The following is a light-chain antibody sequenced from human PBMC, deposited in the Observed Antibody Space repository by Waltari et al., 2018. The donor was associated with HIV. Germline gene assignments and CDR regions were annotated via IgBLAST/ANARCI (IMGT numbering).Light chain of an antibody. CDR2: TAS. CDR3: QHYKSYSGT. V-gene: IGKV1-5*03. J-gene: IGKJ1*01. Sequence: DIQMTQSPSTLSASVGDRVTITCRASQSISTWLAWYQQKPGKAPKLLIYTASTLESGVPSRFSGSGSGTEFTLTISSLQPDDFATYYCQHYKSYSGTFGQGTKVEIK. CDR1: QSISTW.